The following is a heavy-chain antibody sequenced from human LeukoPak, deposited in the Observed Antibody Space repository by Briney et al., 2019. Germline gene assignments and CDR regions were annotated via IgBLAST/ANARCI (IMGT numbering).Heavy chain of an antibody. J-gene: IGHJ4*02. CDR1: GGSISSGSFF. Sequence: SETLSLTCTLSGGSISSGSFFWDWIRQPPGKGLEWLGSIHSIGSTYYNPSLKSRLTMSVDTSKNQFSLKLSSVTAADTAVYHCATTSYISGWHWNFDYWGQGTLVTVSS. CDR2: IHSIGST. V-gene: IGHV4-39*01. CDR3: ATTSYISGWHWNFDY. D-gene: IGHD6-19*01.